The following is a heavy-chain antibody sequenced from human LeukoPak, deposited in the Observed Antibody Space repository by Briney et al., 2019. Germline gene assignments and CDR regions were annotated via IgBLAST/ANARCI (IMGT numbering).Heavy chain of an antibody. D-gene: IGHD5-24*01. CDR3: ARLEPYYMDV. V-gene: IGHV1-18*04. Sequence: GASVKVSCKASGYTFTGYYMHWVRQAPGQGLEWMGWISAYNGNTNYAQKLQGRVTMTTDTSTSTAYMELRSLRSDDTAVYYRARLEPYYMDVWGKGTTVTISS. CDR1: GYTFTGYY. J-gene: IGHJ6*03. CDR2: ISAYNGNT.